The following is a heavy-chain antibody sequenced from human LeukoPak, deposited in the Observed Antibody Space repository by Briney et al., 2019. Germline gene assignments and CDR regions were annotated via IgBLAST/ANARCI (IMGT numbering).Heavy chain of an antibody. CDR3: ARGVLYDSSVYSSSAWFDP. CDR1: GYTFNSHY. V-gene: IGHV1-46*02. Sequence: ASVKISCKASGYTFNSHYIHWVRQAPGQGLEWMAIINPSGGTTSCAQKFQGRVAMTRDMSTSTVYMELSSLRSEDTAVYYCARGVLYDSSVYSSSAWFDPWGQGTLVTVSS. CDR2: INPSGGTT. J-gene: IGHJ5*02. D-gene: IGHD3-22*01.